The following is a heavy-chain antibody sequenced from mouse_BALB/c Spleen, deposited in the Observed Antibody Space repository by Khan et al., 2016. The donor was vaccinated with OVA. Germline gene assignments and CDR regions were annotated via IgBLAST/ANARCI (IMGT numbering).Heavy chain of an antibody. CDR2: IWGDGST. J-gene: IGHJ4*01. CDR1: GFSLSSYG. D-gene: IGHD1-1*01. Sequence: VQLVEPGPGLVAPSQSLSITCTVSGFSLSSYGVNWVRQPPGKGLEWLGVIWGDGSTNYHSALISRLIISKDNSKRQVFLKLNSLQTDYTATYYCAKFTPDYYSMDYWGQGTSVTVSS. V-gene: IGHV2-3*01. CDR3: AKFTPDYYSMDY.